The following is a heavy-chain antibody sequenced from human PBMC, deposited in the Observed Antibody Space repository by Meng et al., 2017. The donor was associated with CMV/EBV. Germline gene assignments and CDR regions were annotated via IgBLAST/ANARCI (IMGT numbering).Heavy chain of an antibody. Sequence: QVRLQQWGTGLLKPCKTLSRPRAVYGGSFIGYDWSGIRQPPGKGLEWIREINHSGSTNYNPSLKSRGTISVDTSKNQFSLKLSSVTAADTAVYYCARGGIAAAGPFDYWGQGTLVTVSS. CDR1: GGSFIGYD. CDR3: ARGGIAAAGPFDY. J-gene: IGHJ4*02. D-gene: IGHD6-13*01. CDR2: INHSGST. V-gene: IGHV4-34*01.